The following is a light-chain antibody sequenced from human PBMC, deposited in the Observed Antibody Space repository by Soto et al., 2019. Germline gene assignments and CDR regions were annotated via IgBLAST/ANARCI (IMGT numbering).Light chain of an antibody. J-gene: IGKJ4*01. CDR3: LQHNSYPLT. CDR2: GAS. Sequence: DIVMTQSPATLPVSPGERATLSCRASQSVSSNLAWYQQKPGQAPRLLIYGASSRATGIPARFSGSGSGTDFTLTISSLEPEDFATYYCLQHNSYPLTFGGGTKVDIK. V-gene: IGKV3-15*01. CDR1: QSVSSN.